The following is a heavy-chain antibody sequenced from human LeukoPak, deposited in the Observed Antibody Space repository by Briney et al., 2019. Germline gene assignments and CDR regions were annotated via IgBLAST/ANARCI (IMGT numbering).Heavy chain of an antibody. CDR1: GSTFSIYC. Sequence: QPGSSLRLSCAASGSTFSIYCTHWVRKAPGKGLEWVAVISYDGSNKYYADAVKGRFTISRDNSKNTLYLQMNSLRAEDTAVYYCAKAFVSGDSSGYYSYYYYGTDVWGQGTTVTVSS. J-gene: IGHJ6*02. D-gene: IGHD3-22*01. CDR3: AKAFVSGDSSGYYSYYYYGTDV. V-gene: IGHV3-30*18. CDR2: ISYDGSNK.